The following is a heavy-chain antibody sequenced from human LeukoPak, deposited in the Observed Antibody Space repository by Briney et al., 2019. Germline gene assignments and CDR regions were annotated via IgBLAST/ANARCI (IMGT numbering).Heavy chain of an antibody. D-gene: IGHD2-15*01. CDR1: GGSFSGYY. CDR3: AGILGYCSGGSCYEAFDI. V-gene: IGHV4-34*01. Sequence: SETLSLTCAVYGGSFSGYYWSWIRQPPGKGLEWIGEINHSGSTNYNLSLKSRVTISVDTSKNQFSLKLSSVTAADTAVYYCAGILGYCSGGSCYEAFDIWGQGTMVTVSS. J-gene: IGHJ3*02. CDR2: INHSGST.